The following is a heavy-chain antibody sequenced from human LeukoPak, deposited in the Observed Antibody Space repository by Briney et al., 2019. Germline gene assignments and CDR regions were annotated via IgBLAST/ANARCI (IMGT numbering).Heavy chain of an antibody. CDR2: VTNNGGST. CDR1: GFTFSSYA. V-gene: IGHV3-64D*06. CDR3: VKGPCSGGSCHLDY. Sequence: GGSLRLSCSASGFTFSSYAMHWVRQAPGRGLEYVSAVTNNGGSTYHADSVKGRFTISRDNSKNTLYLQMSSLRVGDTAVYYCVKGPCSGGSCHLDYWGQGTLVTVSS. D-gene: IGHD2-15*01. J-gene: IGHJ4*02.